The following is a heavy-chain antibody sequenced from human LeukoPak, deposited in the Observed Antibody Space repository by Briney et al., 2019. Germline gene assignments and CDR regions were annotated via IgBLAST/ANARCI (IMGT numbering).Heavy chain of an antibody. J-gene: IGHJ3*02. Sequence: PGGSLRLSCTASGFTFGDYAVSWVRRAPGRGLEWVGLIRRRAFGETADYAASVKGRFTISRDDSKSIAYLQMNSLKTEDTAVYYCAKDVRTLDAFDIWGQGTMVTVSS. CDR2: IRRRAFGETA. V-gene: IGHV3-49*04. CDR1: GFTFGDYA. CDR3: AKDVRTLDAFDI.